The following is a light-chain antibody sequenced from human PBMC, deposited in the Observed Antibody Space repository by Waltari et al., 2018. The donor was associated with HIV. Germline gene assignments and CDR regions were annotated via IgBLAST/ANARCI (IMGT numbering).Light chain of an antibody. CDR1: QSISDW. CDR3: QQYKSYPLT. V-gene: IGKV1-5*03. J-gene: IGKJ4*02. CDR2: QAS. Sequence: DTQMTQSPSTLSASVGDRVTIPCRASQSISDWLAWYQQKPGRAPNLLIYQASKVKSGVPSRFSGGASGTEFTLTISGLQPEDFATYFCQQYKSYPLTFGRGTEVEIK.